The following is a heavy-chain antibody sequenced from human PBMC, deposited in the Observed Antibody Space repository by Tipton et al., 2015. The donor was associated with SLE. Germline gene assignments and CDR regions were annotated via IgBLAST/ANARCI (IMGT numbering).Heavy chain of an antibody. V-gene: IGHV4-39*01. J-gene: IGHJ4*02. CDR2: IYYSGSV. CDR1: GDSITNSNYQ. Sequence: LRLSCTVSGDSITNSNYQWGWIRQSPGKGLEWMGSIYYSGSVDYNPSVKSRITLSVDTSKNHFSMKLGSVTAADTAVYYCARHLRLRVFFDYWGQGTLVTVSS. CDR3: ARHLRLRVFFDY.